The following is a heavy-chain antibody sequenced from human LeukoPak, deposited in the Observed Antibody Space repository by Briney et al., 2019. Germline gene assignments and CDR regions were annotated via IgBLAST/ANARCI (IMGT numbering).Heavy chain of an antibody. CDR3: ARGSSSWYYGMDV. V-gene: IGHV1-2*02. CDR2: INPNSGGT. D-gene: IGHD2-2*01. Sequence: ASVKVSCKASGYTFTGYYMHWVRQAPGQRLEWMGWINPNSGGTNYAQKFQGRVTMTRDTSISTAYMELSRLRSDDTAVYYCARGSSSWYYGMDVWGQGTTVTVSS. J-gene: IGHJ6*02. CDR1: GYTFTGYY.